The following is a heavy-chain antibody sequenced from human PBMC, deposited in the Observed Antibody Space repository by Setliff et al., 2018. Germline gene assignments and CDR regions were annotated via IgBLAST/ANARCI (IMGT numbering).Heavy chain of an antibody. J-gene: IGHJ4*02. Sequence: GGSLRLSCAASGFTFSTYSMHWVRQAPGKGLEWVSSISDTSIHIYYGESVKGRFTISRDNAKNSLFLQMNSLRPEDTAVYYCARTCSGSGCYAGLESWGQGTPVTVSS. CDR3: ARTCSGSGCYAGLES. V-gene: IGHV3-21*01. CDR1: GFTFSTYS. CDR2: ISDTSIHI. D-gene: IGHD2-15*01.